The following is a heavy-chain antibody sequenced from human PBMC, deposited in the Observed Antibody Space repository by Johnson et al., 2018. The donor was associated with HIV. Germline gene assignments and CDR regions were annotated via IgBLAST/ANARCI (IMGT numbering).Heavy chain of an antibody. V-gene: IGHV3-66*01. Sequence: VKLVESGGGVVQPGRSLRLSCAASGFTFSSYYMSWVRQAPGKGLEWVSVISSGGSTSYPDSVKGRFTISRDNSKNTLYLQMNSLRAEDTAVYYCARACRDGYTCDAFDIWGQGTMVTVSS. D-gene: IGHD5-24*01. CDR1: GFTFSSYY. CDR3: ARACRDGYTCDAFDI. J-gene: IGHJ3*02. CDR2: ISSGGST.